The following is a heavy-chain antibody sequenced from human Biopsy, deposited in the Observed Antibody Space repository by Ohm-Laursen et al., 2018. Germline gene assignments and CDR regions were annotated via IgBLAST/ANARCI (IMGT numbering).Heavy chain of an antibody. Sequence: SLRLSCAASGFNLSAFALHWVRQASGRGLEWVGRIKKKSNNDATAYAESMKGRFSIFRDDSKSTSFLQMNNLKIEDTAVYFCTRSAGYGYDYWGQGILVTVSS. CDR2: IKKKSNNDAT. D-gene: IGHD5-12*01. V-gene: IGHV3-73*01. J-gene: IGHJ4*02. CDR1: GFNLSAFA. CDR3: TRSAGYGYDY.